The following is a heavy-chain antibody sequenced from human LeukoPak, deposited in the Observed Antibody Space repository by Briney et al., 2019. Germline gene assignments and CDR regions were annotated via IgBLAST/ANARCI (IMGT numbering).Heavy chain of an antibody. CDR3: ARDRLEYSSGWRWFDP. V-gene: IGHV4-59*01. J-gene: IGHJ5*02. D-gene: IGHD6-19*01. CDR2: IYYSGST. Sequence: PSETLSLTCTASGGSISSYYWSWIRQPPGKGLEWIGYIYYSGSTNYNPSLKSRVTISVDTSKNQFSLKLSSVTAADTAVYYCARDRLEYSSGWRWFDPWGQGTLVTVSS. CDR1: GGSISSYY.